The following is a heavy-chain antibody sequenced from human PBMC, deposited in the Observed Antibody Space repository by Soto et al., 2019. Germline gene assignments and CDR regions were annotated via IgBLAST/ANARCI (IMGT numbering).Heavy chain of an antibody. CDR3: ARSPYYYYMDV. CDR1: GGSISSYY. CDR2: IYYSGST. J-gene: IGHJ6*03. Sequence: NPSETLSLTCTVSGGSISSYYWSWIRQPPGKGLEWIGYIYYSGSTNYNPSLKSRVTISVDTSKNQFSLNLSSVTAADTAVYYCARSPYYYYMDVWGKGTTVTVSS. V-gene: IGHV4-59*08.